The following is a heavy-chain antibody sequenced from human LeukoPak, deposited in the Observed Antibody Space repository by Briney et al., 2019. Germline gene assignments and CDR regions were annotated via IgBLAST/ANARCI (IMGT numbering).Heavy chain of an antibody. CDR3: ASSTYDYVWGSYLQFAY. V-gene: IGHV3-33*01. Sequence: GVSLRLSCAASGFTFSSYGMHWVRQAPGKGLEWVAVIWYDGSNKYYGDSVKGRFTISRDNSKNTLSLQMNSLRAEDTAVYYCASSTYDYVWGSYLQFAYWGQGTLVTVSS. D-gene: IGHD3-16*02. CDR1: GFTFSSYG. J-gene: IGHJ4*02. CDR2: IWYDGSNK.